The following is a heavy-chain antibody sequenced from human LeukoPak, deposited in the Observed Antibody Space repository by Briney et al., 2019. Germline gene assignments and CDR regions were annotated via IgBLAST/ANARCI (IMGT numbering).Heavy chain of an antibody. CDR2: IIPIFGTA. V-gene: IGHV1-69*13. CDR3: ARPPEGSSWQYRPEMGPFDY. Sequence: SVQVSCKASGGTFSSYAIRWVRQPPGQGLEWMGGIIPIFGTANYAQKFQGRVTITADESTSPAYMELSSLRSEDTAVYYCARPPEGSSWQYRPEMGPFDYWGQGTLVTVSS. J-gene: IGHJ4*02. D-gene: IGHD6-13*01. CDR1: GGTFSSYA.